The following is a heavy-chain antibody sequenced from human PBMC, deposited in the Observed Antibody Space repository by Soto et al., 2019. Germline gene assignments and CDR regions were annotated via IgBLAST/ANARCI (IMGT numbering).Heavy chain of an antibody. D-gene: IGHD6-19*01. Sequence: ASVKVSCKASGYTFTSYAMHWVRQAPGQRLEWMGWINAGNGNTKYSQKFQGRVAITRDTSASTAYMELSSLRSEDTAVYYCARGGGWYVWFDPWGQGTLVTVSS. CDR3: ARGGGWYVWFDP. CDR1: GYTFTSYA. J-gene: IGHJ5*02. V-gene: IGHV1-3*01. CDR2: INAGNGNT.